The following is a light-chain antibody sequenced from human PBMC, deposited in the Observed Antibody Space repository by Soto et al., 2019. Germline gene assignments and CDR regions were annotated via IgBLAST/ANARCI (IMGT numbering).Light chain of an antibody. CDR2: EVS. V-gene: IGLV2-8*01. CDR3: SSYAGSNRV. Sequence: QSALTQPPSASGSPGQSVTISCTGTSSDVGGYNYVSWYQQHPGKAPKLMIYEVSKRPSGVPDRVSGSKSGNTASLTVSGLQAEDEADYYCSSYAGSNRVFGPGTKLTVL. J-gene: IGLJ1*01. CDR1: SSDVGGYNY.